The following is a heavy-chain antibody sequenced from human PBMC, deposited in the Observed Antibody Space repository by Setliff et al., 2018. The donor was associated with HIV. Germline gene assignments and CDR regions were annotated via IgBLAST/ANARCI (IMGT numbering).Heavy chain of an antibody. Sequence: VASVKVSCKASGYTFTSYGISWVRQAPGQGLEWMGWISAYNGNTNYAQELQGRVTMTTDTSTSTVYMELRSLRSDDTAVYYCARGPQWLVQGYFGYWGQGTLVTVSS. D-gene: IGHD6-19*01. V-gene: IGHV1-18*01. CDR2: ISAYNGNT. CDR3: ARGPQWLVQGYFGY. J-gene: IGHJ4*02. CDR1: GYTFTSYG.